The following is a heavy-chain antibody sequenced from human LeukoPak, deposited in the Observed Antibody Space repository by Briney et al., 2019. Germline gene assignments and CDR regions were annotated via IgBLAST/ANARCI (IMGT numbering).Heavy chain of an antibody. J-gene: IGHJ3*02. CDR2: IFYSGST. CDR1: GGSISDYY. Sequence: SETLSLTRTVSGGSISDYYWGWIRQPPGKGLEWIGNIFYSGSTYYSPSLKSRVTISLDTSRNQFSLKLNSVTAADTAVYYCANSNGYGLVDIWGQGTMVTVSS. D-gene: IGHD3-10*01. V-gene: IGHV4-39*07. CDR3: ANSNGYGLVDI.